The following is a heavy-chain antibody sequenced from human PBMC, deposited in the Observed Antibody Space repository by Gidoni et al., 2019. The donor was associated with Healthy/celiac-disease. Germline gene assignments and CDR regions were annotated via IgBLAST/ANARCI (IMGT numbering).Heavy chain of an antibody. Sequence: QVQLVQSGAEVKKPGASVKVSCKASGYTFTSYAMHWVRQAPGQRLEWMGWINAGNGNTKYSQKFQGRVTITRDTSASTAYMELSSLRSEDTAVYYCARGFGGHLYYFDYWGQGTLVTVSS. CDR1: GYTFTSYA. V-gene: IGHV1-3*01. CDR2: INAGNGNT. D-gene: IGHD2-15*01. CDR3: ARGFGGHLYYFDY. J-gene: IGHJ4*02.